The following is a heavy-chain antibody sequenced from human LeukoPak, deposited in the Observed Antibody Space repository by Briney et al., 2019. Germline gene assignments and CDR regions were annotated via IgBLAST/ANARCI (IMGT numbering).Heavy chain of an antibody. CDR3: ARSTLGYCSGGSCSWFDP. D-gene: IGHD2-15*01. J-gene: IGHJ5*02. CDR2: IYTSGST. V-gene: IGHV4-61*02. CDR1: GGSISSGSYY. Sequence: SETLSLTCTVSGGSISSGSYYWNWIRQPAGKGLEWIGRIYTSGSTNYNPSLKSRVTISVDTSKNQFSLKLSSVTAADTAVYYCARSTLGYCSGGSCSWFDPWGQGTLVTVSS.